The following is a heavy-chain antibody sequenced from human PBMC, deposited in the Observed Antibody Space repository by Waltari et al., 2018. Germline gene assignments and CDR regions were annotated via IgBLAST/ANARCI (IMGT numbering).Heavy chain of an antibody. CDR2: LSGSGAFT. J-gene: IGHJ4*02. Sequence: EVQLLESGGDLVKPGGSLRIYCEDSGFTFIPYDLNWVRQPPGKGLEWVSGLSGSGAFTYYTDSVKGRFTVSRDNSKNTVYLQMNSLRGEDSGTYYCVKGTRTSGWNMEFDHWGQGTLVAVFS. CDR1: GFTFIPYD. V-gene: IGHV3-23*01. CDR3: VKGTRTSGWNMEFDH. D-gene: IGHD1-1*01.